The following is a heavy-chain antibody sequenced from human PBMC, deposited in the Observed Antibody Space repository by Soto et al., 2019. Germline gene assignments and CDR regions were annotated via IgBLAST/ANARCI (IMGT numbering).Heavy chain of an antibody. Sequence: SVKVSCKASGGTFSSYAISWVRQAPGQGLEWMGGIIPIFGTANYAQKFQGRVTITADKSTSTAYMELSSLRSEDTAVYYCARDPHCSSTSCLRYAFDIWGQGTMVTVSS. V-gene: IGHV1-69*06. J-gene: IGHJ3*02. CDR3: ARDPHCSSTSCLRYAFDI. D-gene: IGHD2-2*01. CDR2: IIPIFGTA. CDR1: GGTFSSYA.